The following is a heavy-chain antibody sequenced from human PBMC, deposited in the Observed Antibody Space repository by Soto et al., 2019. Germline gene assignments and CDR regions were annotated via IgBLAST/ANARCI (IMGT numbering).Heavy chain of an antibody. CDR3: ARGPLGYYYDSSGYPQFDS. CDR1: GFTFSSYG. J-gene: IGHJ5*01. V-gene: IGHV3-33*01. CDR2: IWYDGSNK. Sequence: GGSLRLSCAASGFTFSSYGMHWVRQAPGKGLEWVAVIWYDGSNKYYADSVKGRFTISRDNSKNTLYLQMNSLRAEDTAVYYCARGPLGYYYDSSGYPQFDSWGQATLVTVS. D-gene: IGHD3-22*01.